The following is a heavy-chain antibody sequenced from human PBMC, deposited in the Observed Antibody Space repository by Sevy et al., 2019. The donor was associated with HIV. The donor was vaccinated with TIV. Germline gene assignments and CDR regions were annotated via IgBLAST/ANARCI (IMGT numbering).Heavy chain of an antibody. Sequence: GGSLRLSCAASGFTVSSNYMSWVRQAPGKGLEWVSIFYINGNTYYSDSLKGRFFISRDTSQNTVFLHMNSLRAEDTAVYYCVGEAFCSSATCYRHYWGQGTLVTVSS. J-gene: IGHJ4*02. CDR2: FYINGNT. D-gene: IGHD2-2*01. V-gene: IGHV3-66*01. CDR1: GFTVSSNY. CDR3: VGEAFCSSATCYRHY.